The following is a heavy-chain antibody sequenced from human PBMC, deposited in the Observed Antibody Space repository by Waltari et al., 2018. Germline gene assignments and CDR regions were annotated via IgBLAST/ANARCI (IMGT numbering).Heavy chain of an antibody. J-gene: IGHJ3*02. CDR3: AREVSTVADSDAFDI. D-gene: IGHD6-19*01. V-gene: IGHV4-30-4*01. CDR1: GGSIDGDNYF. CDR2: ISYSGNP. Sequence: QVQLQASGPGLVKPSQTLSLTCTASGGSIDGDNYFWSWVRQPPGKGLERIGYISYSGNPDYSPSLKSRATIAIDTSKNEFSLKLSSVTAADTASYFCAREVSTVADSDAFDIWGQGTVVTVSS.